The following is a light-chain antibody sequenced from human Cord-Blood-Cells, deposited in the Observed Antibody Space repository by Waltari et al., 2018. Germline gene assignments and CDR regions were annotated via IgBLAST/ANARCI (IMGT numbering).Light chain of an antibody. CDR3: QQRSNWLT. CDR2: DAS. V-gene: IGKV3-11*01. CDR1: QSVSSY. Sequence: EILLKQSPATLSLSPGERGTLSCSARQSVSSYLAWYQQKPGQAPRLLFYDASNSATGIPARISGSCSGTYFTLTISILEPEDFAFYYCQQRSNWLTFGGGTKVEIK. J-gene: IGKJ4*01.